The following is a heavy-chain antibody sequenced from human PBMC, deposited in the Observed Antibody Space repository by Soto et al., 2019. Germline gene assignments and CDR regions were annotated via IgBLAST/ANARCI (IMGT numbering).Heavy chain of an antibody. CDR1: GGTFSSYT. CDR3: ARVTLTAVGFDY. V-gene: IGHV1-69*02. Sequence: QVQLVQSGAEVKKPGSSVKVSCKASGGTFSSYTISWVRQAPGQGLEWMGRIIPILGIANYAQKFQGRVTITADKSTSTAYMELSSLRSEDTAVYYCARVTLTAVGFDYWGQGTLVTVSS. D-gene: IGHD2-21*02. CDR2: IIPILGIA. J-gene: IGHJ4*02.